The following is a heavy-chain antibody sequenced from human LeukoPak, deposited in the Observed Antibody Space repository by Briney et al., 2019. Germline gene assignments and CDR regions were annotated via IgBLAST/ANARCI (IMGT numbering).Heavy chain of an antibody. CDR3: AREVAGRPHPPTD. CDR2: ISAYNGNT. D-gene: IGHD6-19*01. V-gene: IGHV1-18*01. J-gene: IGHJ4*02. Sequence: ASVEVSCKASGYTFTSYGISRVRQAPGQGLEWMGWISAYNGNTNYAQKLQGRVTMTTDTSTSTAYMELRSLRSDDTAVYYCAREVAGRPHPPTDWGQGTLVTVSS. CDR1: GYTFTSYG.